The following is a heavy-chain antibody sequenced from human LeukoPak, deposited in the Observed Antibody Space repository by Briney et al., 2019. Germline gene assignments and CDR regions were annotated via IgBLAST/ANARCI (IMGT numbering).Heavy chain of an antibody. J-gene: IGHJ1*01. V-gene: IGHV1-2*02. CDR1: GYTFTGYY. D-gene: IGHD6-13*01. CDR2: INPNSGGT. Sequence: ASVKVSCKASGYTFTGYYMHWVRQAPGQGLEWMGWINPNSGGTNYAQKFQGRVTMTRDTSISTAYMELSRLRSDDTAVYYCARVGSSSWSAEYFHNWGQGTLVTVSS. CDR3: ARVGSSSWSAEYFHN.